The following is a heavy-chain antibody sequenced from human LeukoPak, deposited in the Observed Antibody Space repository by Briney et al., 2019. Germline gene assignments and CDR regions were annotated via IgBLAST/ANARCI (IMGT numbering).Heavy chain of an antibody. J-gene: IGHJ4*02. V-gene: IGHV3-21*01. CDR2: ISSSSSYI. Sequence: GGSLRLSCAASGFTFSDYSMNWVRQAPGKGLEWVSSISSSSSYIYYADSVKGRFTISRDNAKNSLYLQMNSLRAEDTAVYYCARDGYNYAGSDYWGQGTLVTVSS. CDR1: GFTFSDYS. D-gene: IGHD5-24*01. CDR3: ARDGYNYAGSDY.